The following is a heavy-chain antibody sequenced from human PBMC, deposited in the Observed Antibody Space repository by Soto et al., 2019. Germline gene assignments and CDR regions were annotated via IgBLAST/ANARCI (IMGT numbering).Heavy chain of an antibody. J-gene: IGHJ3*02. CDR2: IYYTGSA. V-gene: IGHV4-31*03. Sequence: QVQLQESGPGLVNPSQTLSLTCTVSGASINSRTYFWTWVRHHPAKGLEWIGYIYYTGSAYYNPSIRSRVAISLDTSRKQFYLSVDSVSAADTAVYYCTRLAYCAGDCHRGGGFDIWGQGTMVTVSS. CDR3: TRLAYCAGDCHRGGGFDI. CDR1: GASINSRTYF. D-gene: IGHD2-21*02.